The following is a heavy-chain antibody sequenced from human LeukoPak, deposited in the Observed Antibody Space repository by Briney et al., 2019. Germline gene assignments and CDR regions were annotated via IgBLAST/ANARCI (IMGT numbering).Heavy chain of an antibody. CDR1: GGSFSGYY. J-gene: IGHJ4*02. CDR2: INHSGST. V-gene: IGHV4-34*01. D-gene: IGHD3-3*01. CDR3: ASSEKDEVLRFLEWSPGFDY. Sequence: SETLSLTCAVYGGSFSGYYWSWIRQPPGKGLEWIGEINHSGSTNYNPSLKSRVTISVDTSKNQFSLKLSSMTAADTAVYYCASSEKDEVLRFLEWSPGFDYWGQGTLVTVSS.